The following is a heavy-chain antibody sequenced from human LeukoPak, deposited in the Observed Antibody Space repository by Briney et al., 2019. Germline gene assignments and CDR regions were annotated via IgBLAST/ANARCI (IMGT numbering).Heavy chain of an antibody. D-gene: IGHD2-15*01. CDR2: ISSSGDRI. CDR1: GFALSRYE. V-gene: IGHV3-48*03. Sequence: GGSLRLSCAASGFALSRYEMNWVRQAPGKGLEWVSYISSSGDRIDYADSLKGRFTSSRDNAKNSLYLQMNSLRAEDTAVYYCARAVYSGGMRGAFDTWGQGTLVTVSS. CDR3: ARAVYSGGMRGAFDT. J-gene: IGHJ3*02.